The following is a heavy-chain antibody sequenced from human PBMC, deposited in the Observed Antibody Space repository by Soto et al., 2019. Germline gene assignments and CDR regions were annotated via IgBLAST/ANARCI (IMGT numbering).Heavy chain of an antibody. CDR2: FDPEDGET. J-gene: IGHJ6*02. CDR3: ATGQARYYYYYYGMDV. CDR1: GYTLTELS. V-gene: IGHV1-24*01. Sequence: ASVKVSCKVSGYTLTELSMHWVRQAPGKGLEWMGGFDPEDGETIYAQKFQGRVTMTEDTSTDTVYMELSSLRSEDTAVYYCATGQARYYYYYYGMDVWGQGTTVTVSS.